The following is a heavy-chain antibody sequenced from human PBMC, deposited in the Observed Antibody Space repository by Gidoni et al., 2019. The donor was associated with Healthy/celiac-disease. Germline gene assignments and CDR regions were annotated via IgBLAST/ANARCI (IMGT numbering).Heavy chain of an antibody. CDR2: IYHSGST. D-gene: IGHD3-3*01. V-gene: IGHV4-4*02. CDR1: GGPISSSNW. Sequence: QVQLQESGPGLVKPSGTLSLTCAVSGGPISSSNWWSWVRQPPGKGLEWIGEIYHSGSTNYNPSLKSRVTISVDKSKNQFSLKLSSVTAADTAVYYCARETVWSGYPDAFDIWGQGTMVTVSS. CDR3: ARETVWSGYPDAFDI. J-gene: IGHJ3*02.